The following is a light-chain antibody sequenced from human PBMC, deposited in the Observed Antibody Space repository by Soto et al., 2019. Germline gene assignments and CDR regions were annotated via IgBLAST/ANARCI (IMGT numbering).Light chain of an antibody. V-gene: IGKV1-39*01. J-gene: IGKJ1*01. CDR1: QSISSY. CDR2: GAS. CDR3: QQSYSTPLT. Sequence: DIQMTQSPSSLSASIGDRVTITCRASQSISSYLNWYQQKPGKAPKLLIYGASSLQSGVPSRFSGSGFGTDITLTISTLQPEDFATYFCQQSYSTPLTVGQGTKV.